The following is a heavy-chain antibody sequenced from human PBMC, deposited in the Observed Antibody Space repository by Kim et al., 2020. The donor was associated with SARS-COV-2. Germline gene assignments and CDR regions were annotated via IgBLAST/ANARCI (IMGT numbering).Heavy chain of an antibody. V-gene: IGHV3-66*02. CDR1: GFTVSSNY. D-gene: IGHD3-10*01. CDR3: ARAPRITMVRGVIIKAGWFVP. Sequence: GGSLRLSCAASGFTVSSNYMSWVRQAPGKGLEWVSVIYSGGSTYYADSVKGRFTISRDNSKNTLYLQMNSLRAEDTAVYYCARAPRITMVRGVIIKAGWFVPWGQGTLVTVSS. J-gene: IGHJ5*01. CDR2: IYSGGST.